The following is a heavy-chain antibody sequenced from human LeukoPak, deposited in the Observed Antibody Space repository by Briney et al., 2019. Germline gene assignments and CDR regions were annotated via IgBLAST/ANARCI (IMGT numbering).Heavy chain of an antibody. Sequence: PSETLSLTCTASGGSISSYYWSWIRQPPGKGLEWIGYIYYSGSTNYNPSLKGRVTISVDTSKNQFSLKLSSVTAADTAVYYCARGRLNVATTYYYYYGMDVWGQGTTVTVSS. D-gene: IGHD5-12*01. CDR2: IYYSGST. CDR3: ARGRLNVATTYYYYYGMDV. J-gene: IGHJ6*02. CDR1: GGSISSYY. V-gene: IGHV4-59*01.